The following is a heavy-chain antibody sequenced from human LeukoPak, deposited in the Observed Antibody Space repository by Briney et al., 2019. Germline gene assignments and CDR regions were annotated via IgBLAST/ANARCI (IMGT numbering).Heavy chain of an antibody. Sequence: PGGSLTLSCAASGFTFSSYGMSRVAQAQGKGLEWVSAPICSGGSTYYEDSVKGRFTTSRDTSKNNMYLQMHRPKADDTAVYYCAKYGSKYYDSSGYYCNYWGQGTLGSVSS. CDR1: GFTFSSYG. V-gene: IGHV3-23*01. CDR2: PICSGGST. D-gene: IGHD3-22*01. J-gene: IGHJ4*02. CDR3: AKYGSKYYDSSGYYCNY.